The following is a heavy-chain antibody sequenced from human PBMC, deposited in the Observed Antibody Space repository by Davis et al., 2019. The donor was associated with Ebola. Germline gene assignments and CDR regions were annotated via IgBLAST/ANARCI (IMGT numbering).Heavy chain of an antibody. Sequence: GESLKISCAASGFTFSSYAMHWVRQAPGKGLEWVAVISYDGSNKYYADSVKGRFTISRDNSKNTLYLQMNSLRAEDTAVYYCARDPMDFDYWGQGTLVTVSS. V-gene: IGHV3-30-3*01. CDR2: ISYDGSNK. CDR1: GFTFSSYA. CDR3: ARDPMDFDY. D-gene: IGHD2-8*01. J-gene: IGHJ4*02.